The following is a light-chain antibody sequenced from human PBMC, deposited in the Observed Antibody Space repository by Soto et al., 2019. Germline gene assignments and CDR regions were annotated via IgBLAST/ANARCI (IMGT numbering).Light chain of an antibody. CDR1: SSDVATYDR. Sequence: QSALTQPPSVSGSPGQSVTISCTGTSSDVATYDRVSWYQQPPGTAPKLIIYEVSHRPSGVPDRFSGSKSGNTASLTISGLQAGDEDDDYCSSYTSRSTLVVFGGGTKVTVL. CDR3: SSYTSRSTLVV. V-gene: IGLV2-18*02. J-gene: IGLJ2*01. CDR2: EVS.